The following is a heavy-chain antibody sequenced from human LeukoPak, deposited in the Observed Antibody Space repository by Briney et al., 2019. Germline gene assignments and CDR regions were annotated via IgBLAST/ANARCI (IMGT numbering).Heavy chain of an antibody. D-gene: IGHD3-22*01. Sequence: GGSLRLSCAASGFTFSSYSMTWVRQAPGKGLEWVSSISSSSSYIYYADSVKGRFTISRDNAKNSLYLQMNSLRAEDTAVYYCAREQDAWDYYDSSGTNWFDPWGQGTLVTVSS. CDR1: GFTFSSYS. CDR2: ISSSSSYI. CDR3: AREQDAWDYYDSSGTNWFDP. V-gene: IGHV3-21*01. J-gene: IGHJ5*02.